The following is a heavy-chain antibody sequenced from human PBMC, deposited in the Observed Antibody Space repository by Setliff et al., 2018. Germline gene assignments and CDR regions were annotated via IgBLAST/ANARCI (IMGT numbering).Heavy chain of an antibody. D-gene: IGHD4-17*01. Sequence: GASVKASCKASGYTFTSYGISWVRQAPGQGLEWMGWISAYNGNTNYAQKLQGRVTMTTDTSTSTAYMELRSLRSDDTAVYYCARVVGDYDYEDYYYYGMDVWGQGTTVTVSS. J-gene: IGHJ6*02. CDR3: ARVVGDYDYEDYYYYGMDV. CDR2: ISAYNGNT. CDR1: GYTFTSYG. V-gene: IGHV1-18*01.